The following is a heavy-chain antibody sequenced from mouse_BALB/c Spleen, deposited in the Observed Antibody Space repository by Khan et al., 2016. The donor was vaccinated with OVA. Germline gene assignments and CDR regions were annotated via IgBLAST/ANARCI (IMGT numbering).Heavy chain of an antibody. CDR3: ARGYDFFAS. J-gene: IGHJ3*01. D-gene: IGHD2-14*01. Sequence: VQLQQSGPDLVKTGASVKISCMASGYAFTAYYMNWVRLSHGKSLECIGRINPNTYNINYNQKFKGKAILTVDTSSSTAYMELRSLTSEDAVVYFCARGYDFFASWGQGTLVTVSA. CDR1: GYAFTAYY. V-gene: IGHV1-18*01. CDR2: INPNTYNI.